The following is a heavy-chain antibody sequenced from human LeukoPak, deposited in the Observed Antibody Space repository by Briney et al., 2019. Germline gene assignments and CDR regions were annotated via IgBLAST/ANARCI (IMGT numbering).Heavy chain of an antibody. J-gene: IGHJ6*02. CDR3: ARLVVPDRDYYYGMDV. Sequence: SETLSLTCAVYGGSFSGYYWSWIRQPPGKGLEWIGEINHSGSTNYNPSLKSRVTISVDTSKNQFSLKLSSVTAADTAVYYCARLVVPDRDYYYGMDVWGQGNTVTVSS. CDR1: GGSFSGYY. D-gene: IGHD2-2*01. V-gene: IGHV4-34*01. CDR2: INHSGST.